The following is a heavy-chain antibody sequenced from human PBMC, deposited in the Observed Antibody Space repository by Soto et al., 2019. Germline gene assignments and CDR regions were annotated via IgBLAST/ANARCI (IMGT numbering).Heavy chain of an antibody. Sequence: QVQLQESGPGLVKPSETLSLTCTVSGGSVSSGSYYWSWIRQPPGKGLEWIGYIYYSGSTNYNPSLKSRVTISVDTSKNQFSLKLSSVTAADTAVYYCAREGAALYYYGMDVWGQGTTVTVSS. J-gene: IGHJ6*02. D-gene: IGHD6-6*01. CDR2: IYYSGST. CDR1: GGSVSSGSYY. CDR3: AREGAALYYYGMDV. V-gene: IGHV4-61*01.